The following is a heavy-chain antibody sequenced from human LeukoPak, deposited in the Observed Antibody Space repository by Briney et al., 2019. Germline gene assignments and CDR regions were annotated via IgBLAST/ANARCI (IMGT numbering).Heavy chain of an antibody. Sequence: SETLSLTCTVSGVSINYDYWSWLRQPPGKGLEWIGYVFYSGSTNYSPSLRGRVTMSVDTSKNQFSLRLSSLTASDTAVYYCAGYQRTGLSATGLDYWGQGILVTVSS. CDR1: GVSINYDY. D-gene: IGHD4-17*01. J-gene: IGHJ4*02. CDR2: VFYSGST. CDR3: AGYQRTGLSATGLDY. V-gene: IGHV4-59*01.